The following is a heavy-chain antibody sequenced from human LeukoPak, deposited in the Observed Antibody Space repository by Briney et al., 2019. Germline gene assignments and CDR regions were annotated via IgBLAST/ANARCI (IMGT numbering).Heavy chain of an antibody. D-gene: IGHD3-22*01. CDR2: IIPIFGTA. Sequence: SVKVSCKASGGTFSSYAISWVRQAPGQGLEWMGRIIPIFGTANYAQKFQGRVTITTDESTSTAYMELSSLRSEDTAVYYCAGDRLDSYYYDSSGYAFDYWGQGALVTVSS. J-gene: IGHJ4*02. CDR1: GGTFSSYA. V-gene: IGHV1-69*05. CDR3: AGDRLDSYYYDSSGYAFDY.